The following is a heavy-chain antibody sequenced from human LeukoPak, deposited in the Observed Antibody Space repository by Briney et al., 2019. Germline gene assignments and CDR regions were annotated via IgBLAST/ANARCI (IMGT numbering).Heavy chain of an antibody. D-gene: IGHD3-3*01. CDR2: IIPIFGTA. Sequence: ASVKVSCKASGGTFSSYAISWVRQAPGQGLEWMGGIIPIFGTANYAQKFQGRVMITADESTSTAYMELSSLRSEDTAVYYCASGVVIIPTTQNYYFYGMDVWGQGTTVTVS. J-gene: IGHJ6*02. CDR3: ASGVVIIPTTQNYYFYGMDV. V-gene: IGHV1-69*13. CDR1: GGTFSSYA.